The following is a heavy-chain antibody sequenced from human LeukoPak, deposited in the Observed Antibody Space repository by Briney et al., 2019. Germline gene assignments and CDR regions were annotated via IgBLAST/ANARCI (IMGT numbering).Heavy chain of an antibody. CDR3: ARRASEGNLDY. CDR1: GGSFSGFY. CDR2: IHHSGST. Sequence: PSETLSLTCAVYGGSFSGFYWSWIRQPPGKGLEWIGEIHHSGSTNYNPSLKSRVTISVDTSKNQFSLKLSSVTAADTAVYYCARRASEGNLDYWGQGTLVTVSS. V-gene: IGHV4-34*01. J-gene: IGHJ4*02. D-gene: IGHD3-10*01.